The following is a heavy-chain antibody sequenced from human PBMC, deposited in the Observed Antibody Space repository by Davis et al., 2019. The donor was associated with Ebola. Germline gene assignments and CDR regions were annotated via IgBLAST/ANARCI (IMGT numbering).Heavy chain of an antibody. Sequence: PSETLSLTCTVSGGSISSYYWSWIRQPPGKGLEWIGYVYYSGSTNYNPSLKSRVTISADTSKNQFSLKLSSVTAADTAVYYCARALTVPRGDGAFDIWGQGTMVTVSS. J-gene: IGHJ3*02. V-gene: IGHV4-59*01. CDR1: GGSISSYY. CDR3: ARALTVPRGDGAFDI. CDR2: VYYSGST. D-gene: IGHD3-16*01.